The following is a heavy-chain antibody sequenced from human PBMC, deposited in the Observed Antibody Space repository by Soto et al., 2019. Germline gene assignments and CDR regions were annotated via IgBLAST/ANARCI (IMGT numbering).Heavy chain of an antibody. CDR2: INPSGGST. D-gene: IGHD3-3*01. J-gene: IGHJ5*02. CDR3: ARGITIFGVATNWFDP. CDR1: GYTLTELS. Sequence: ASVKISCKVSGYTLTELSMHWVRQAPGQGLEWMGIINPSGGSTSYAQKFQGRVTMTRDTSTSTVYMELSSLRSEDTAVYYCARGITIFGVATNWFDPWGQGTLVTVSS. V-gene: IGHV1-46*01.